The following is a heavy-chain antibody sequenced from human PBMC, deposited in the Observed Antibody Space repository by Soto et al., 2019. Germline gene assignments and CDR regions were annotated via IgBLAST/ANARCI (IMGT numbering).Heavy chain of an antibody. V-gene: IGHV2-70*01. CDR3: ARIRLQSSGGYYYYYGMDV. D-gene: IGHD4-4*01. CDR2: IDWDDDK. J-gene: IGHJ6*02. CDR1: GLSLSTSGMC. Sequence: SGPTLVNPTQTLTLTCTFSGLSLSTSGMCVSWIRQPPGKALEWLALIDWDDDKYYSTSLKTRLTISKDTSKNQVVLTMTNMDPVDTATYYCARIRLQSSGGYYYYYGMDVWGQGTTVTVSS.